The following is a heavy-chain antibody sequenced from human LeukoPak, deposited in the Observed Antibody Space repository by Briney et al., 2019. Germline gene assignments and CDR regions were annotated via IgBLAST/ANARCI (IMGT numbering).Heavy chain of an antibody. CDR3: ASQRDYYDSSGYSYNWFDP. Sequence: GGSLRLSCAASGFTFSSYSMNWVRQAPGKGLEWVPSISSSSSYIYYADSVKGRFTISRDNAKNSLYLQMNSLRAEDTAVYYCASQRDYYDSSGYSYNWFDPWGQGTLVTVSS. J-gene: IGHJ5*02. CDR2: ISSSSSYI. V-gene: IGHV3-21*01. D-gene: IGHD3-22*01. CDR1: GFTFSSYS.